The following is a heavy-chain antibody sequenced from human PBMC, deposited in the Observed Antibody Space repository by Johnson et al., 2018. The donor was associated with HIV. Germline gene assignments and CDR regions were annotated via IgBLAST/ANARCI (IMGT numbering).Heavy chain of an antibody. D-gene: IGHD3-22*01. CDR3: ARVGYYVDAFDI. Sequence: QVQLVESGGGVVQPGRSLRLSCAASGFTFDDYGMSWVRQAPGKGLEWVTIISYDGSNKFYADSVKGRFTISRDNSKNTLYLQMNSLRVEDTAVYYCARVGYYVDAFDIWGQGTVVTVSS. V-gene: IGHV3-30*03. J-gene: IGHJ3*02. CDR2: ISYDGSNK. CDR1: GFTFDDYG.